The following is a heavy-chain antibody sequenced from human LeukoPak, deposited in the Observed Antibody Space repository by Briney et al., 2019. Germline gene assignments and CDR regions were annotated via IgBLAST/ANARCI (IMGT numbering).Heavy chain of an antibody. D-gene: IGHD3-22*01. Sequence: PGGSLRLSCAASGFTFSSYGMHWVRQAPGKGLEWVAVIWYDGSNKYYADSVKGRFTISRDNSKNTLYLQMNSLRAEDTAVYYCARDSSYYDSSGYYPPDYWGRGTLVTVSS. J-gene: IGHJ4*02. CDR2: IWYDGSNK. V-gene: IGHV3-33*01. CDR3: ARDSSYYDSSGYYPPDY. CDR1: GFTFSSYG.